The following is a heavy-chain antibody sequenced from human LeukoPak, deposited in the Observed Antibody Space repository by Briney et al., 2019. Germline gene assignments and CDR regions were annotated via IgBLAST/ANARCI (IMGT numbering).Heavy chain of an antibody. CDR1: GFTFSSYW. V-gene: IGHV3-74*01. CDR3: ARGLRIAAAGTASNWFDP. J-gene: IGHJ5*02. CDR2: INGDGRNI. D-gene: IGHD6-13*01. Sequence: GGSLRLSCVASGFTFSSYWMHWVRQDPRKGLVWVSRINGDGRNINYADSVRGRFTISRDNAKNTLYLQMNTLRAGDTAVYYCARGLRIAAAGTASNWFDPWGQGTLVTVSS.